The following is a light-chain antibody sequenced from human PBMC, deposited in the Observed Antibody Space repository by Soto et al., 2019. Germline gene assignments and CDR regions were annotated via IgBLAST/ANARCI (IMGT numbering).Light chain of an antibody. CDR2: WAS. CDR3: QQYYTTPST. CDR1: QSVLYSSNNKNY. V-gene: IGKV4-1*01. Sequence: DIVMTQFPDSLAVSLGERATINCKSSQSVLYSSNNKNYLAWYQQKPGQPPKLLIYWASTRESGIPDRFSGSGSGTDFTLTISSLQAEDVAVYCCQQYYTTPSTFGQGTKVEIK. J-gene: IGKJ1*01.